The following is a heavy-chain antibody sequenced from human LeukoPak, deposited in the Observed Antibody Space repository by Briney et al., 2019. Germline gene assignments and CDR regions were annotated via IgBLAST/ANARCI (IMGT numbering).Heavy chain of an antibody. D-gene: IGHD3-22*01. Sequence: GASVKVSCKASGYTFTSYAISWVRQAPGQGLEWMGGIIPIFGTANYAQKFQGRVTITADKSTSTAYMELSSLRSEDTAVYYCARGPSYYYDSSGYPTLFDYWGQGTLVTVSS. CDR1: GYTFTSYA. J-gene: IGHJ4*02. CDR3: ARGPSYYYDSSGYPTLFDY. CDR2: IIPIFGTA. V-gene: IGHV1-69*06.